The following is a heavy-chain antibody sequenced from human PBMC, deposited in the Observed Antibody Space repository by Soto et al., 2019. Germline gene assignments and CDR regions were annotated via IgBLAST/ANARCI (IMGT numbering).Heavy chain of an antibody. D-gene: IGHD1-26*01. CDR3: ARHYTGSYYFYY. V-gene: IGHV5-10-1*01. CDR1: GYSFTSYW. J-gene: IGHJ4*02. Sequence: GESLKISCNGSGYSFTSYWISWVLQMPGKGLEWMGRIDPSDSYTNYSPSFQGHVTISADKSISTAYLQWSSLKASDTAMYYCARHYTGSYYFYYWGQGTLVTVSS. CDR2: IDPSDSYT.